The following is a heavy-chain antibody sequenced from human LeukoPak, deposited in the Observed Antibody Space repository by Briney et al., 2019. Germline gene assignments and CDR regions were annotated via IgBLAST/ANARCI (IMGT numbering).Heavy chain of an antibody. J-gene: IGHJ4*01. Sequence: SETLSLTCTVSSGSISSYYWRWIRQPAGKGLEWIGRFYTSGSTNYNPSLKSRVTMSVDTSKNQFSLKLSSLTAADTAVYYCARAVLSYCRGGSCPYFDYWGQGTLVTVSS. CDR1: SGSISSYY. D-gene: IGHD2-15*01. V-gene: IGHV4-4*07. CDR2: FYTSGST. CDR3: ARAVLSYCRGGSCPYFDY.